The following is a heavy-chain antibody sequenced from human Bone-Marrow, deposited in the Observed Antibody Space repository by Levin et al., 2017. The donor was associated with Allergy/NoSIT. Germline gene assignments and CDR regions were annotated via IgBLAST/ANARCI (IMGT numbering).Heavy chain of an antibody. J-gene: IGHJ4*02. CDR1: GFTFSSYA. CDR3: ARGRIAVAGEFDY. Sequence: GESLKISCAASGFTFSSYAMHWVRQAPGKGLEWVAVISYDGSNKYYADSVKGRFTISRDNSKNTLYLQMNSLRAEDTAVYYCARGRIAVAGEFDYWGQGTLVTVSS. V-gene: IGHV3-30*04. D-gene: IGHD6-19*01. CDR2: ISYDGSNK.